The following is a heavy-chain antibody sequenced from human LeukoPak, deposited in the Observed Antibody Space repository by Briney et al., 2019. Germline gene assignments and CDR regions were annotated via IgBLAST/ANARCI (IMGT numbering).Heavy chain of an antibody. Sequence: GGSLRLSCAASGFTFSSHWMSWVRQAPGKGLEWVANIKQDGSEKYYVDSVKGRFTISRDNAKNSLYLQMNSLRAEDTAVYYCARERTRYCSGGSCPRVSVWGQETVFTVSS. CDR1: GFTFSSHW. CDR3: ARERTRYCSGGSCPRVSV. J-gene: IGHJ4*02. V-gene: IGHV3-7*05. CDR2: IKQDGSEK. D-gene: IGHD2-15*01.